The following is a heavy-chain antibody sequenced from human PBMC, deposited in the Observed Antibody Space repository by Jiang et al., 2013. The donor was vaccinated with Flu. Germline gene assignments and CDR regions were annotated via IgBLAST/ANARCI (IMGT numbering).Heavy chain of an antibody. J-gene: IGHJ4*02. CDR3: TTGVLLWFGEGYYFDY. CDR2: ISYDGSNK. CDR1: GFTFSSYA. D-gene: IGHD3-10*01. V-gene: IGHV3-30*01. Sequence: VQLLESGGGVVQPGRSLRLSCAASGFTFSSYAMHWVRQAPGKGLEWVAVISYDGSNKYYADSVKGRFTISRDNSKNTLYLQMNSLRAEDTAVYYCTTGVLLWFGEGYYFDYVGPGNPGHRL.